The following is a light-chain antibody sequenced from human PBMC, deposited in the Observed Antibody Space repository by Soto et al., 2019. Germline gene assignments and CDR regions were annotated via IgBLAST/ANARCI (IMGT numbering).Light chain of an antibody. CDR1: QSVSSY. Sequence: EIVLTQSPATLSLSPGERATLSCSSSQSVSSYLAWYQHKPGQAPRLLIYGASSRATGIPDRFSGSGSGTDFTLTIGRLEPEDFAVYYCHQYGISPPRTFGQGTKVDIK. J-gene: IGKJ1*01. CDR3: HQYGISPPRT. CDR2: GAS. V-gene: IGKV3-20*01.